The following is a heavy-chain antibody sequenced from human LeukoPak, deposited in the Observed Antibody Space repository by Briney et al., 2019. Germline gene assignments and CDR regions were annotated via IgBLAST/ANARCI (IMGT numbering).Heavy chain of an antibody. V-gene: IGHV3-23*01. D-gene: IGHD6-19*01. Sequence: TGGSLRLSCAASGFTFSDHAMNWVRQAPGKGLEWVSSLSETGETTDCADSVKGRFTISRDNSKNTVYLQMNNLRVDDTAVYYCAKQWLVGIWGQGTLVTVSS. CDR1: GFTFSDHA. CDR3: AKQWLVGI. J-gene: IGHJ4*02. CDR2: LSETGETT.